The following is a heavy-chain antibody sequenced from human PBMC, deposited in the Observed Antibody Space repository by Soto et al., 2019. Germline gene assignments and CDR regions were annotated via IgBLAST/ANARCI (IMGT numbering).Heavy chain of an antibody. D-gene: IGHD3-3*01. CDR3: AKGDSYYDFRLEY. CDR2: ISGSGRAT. Sequence: PGGSLRLSCAASGFTFGSYAMSWVRQAPGEGLEWVSTISGSGRATYYADSVKGRFTISRDNSKNTLYLQMNSLRVEDMAVYYCAKGDSYYDFRLEYWGQGTLVTVSS. V-gene: IGHV3-23*01. J-gene: IGHJ4*02. CDR1: GFTFGSYA.